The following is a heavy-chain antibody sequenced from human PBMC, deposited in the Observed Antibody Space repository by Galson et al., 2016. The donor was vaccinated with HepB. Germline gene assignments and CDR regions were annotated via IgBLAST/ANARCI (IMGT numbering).Heavy chain of an antibody. D-gene: IGHD3-10*01. V-gene: IGHV1-24*01. CDR2: FHPEDGKI. CDR1: GFALQYLA. J-gene: IGHJ6*02. Sequence: SVKVSCKVSGFALQYLAMHWVRQAPGEGLEWMGGFHPEDGKILYARKFQGSFTMAGDTSTNTAYMELSSLGSADTAVYYCATVDGMTMGRGETYYYYYGLDVWGQGTTVTVSS. CDR3: ATVDGMTMGRGETYYYYYGLDV.